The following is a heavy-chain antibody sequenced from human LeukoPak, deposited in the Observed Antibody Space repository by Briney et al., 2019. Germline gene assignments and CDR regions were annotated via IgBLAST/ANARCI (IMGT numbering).Heavy chain of an antibody. CDR3: AREGPVVIPTTPSSSYYYYMDV. CDR1: GFMFRNYW. D-gene: IGHD2-2*01. V-gene: IGHV3-7*01. J-gene: IGHJ6*03. CDR2: IKQDGSEK. Sequence: GGSLRLSCAASGFMFRNYWMSWVRQAPGKGLEWVAIIKQDGSEKHYVDPVKGRFTISRDNAKNSLYLQMNSLRAEDTAVYYCAREGPVVIPTTPSSSYYYYMDVWGKGTTVTVSS.